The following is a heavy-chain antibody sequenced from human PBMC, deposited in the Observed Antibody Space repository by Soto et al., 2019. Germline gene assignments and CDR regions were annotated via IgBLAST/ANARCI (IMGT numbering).Heavy chain of an antibody. V-gene: IGHV4-39*01. D-gene: IGHD3-3*01. J-gene: IGHJ4*02. CDR1: GGSISSSSYY. CDR2: IYYSGST. Sequence: QLQLQESGPGLVKPSETLSLTCTVSGGSISSSSYYWGWIRQPPGKGLEWIGSIYYSGSTYYNPSLKSRVTISVDTSKNQFSLKLSSVTAADTAVYYCARRARPPYDFWSGQEEYYFDYWGQGTLVTVSS. CDR3: ARRARPPYDFWSGQEEYYFDY.